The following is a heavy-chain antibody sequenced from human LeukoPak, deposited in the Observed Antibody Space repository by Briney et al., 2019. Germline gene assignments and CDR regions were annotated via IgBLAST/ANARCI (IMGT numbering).Heavy chain of an antibody. D-gene: IGHD3-3*01. CDR1: GYSISSGYY. V-gene: IGHV4-38-2*01. J-gene: IGHJ2*01. CDR2: IYHSGST. CDR3: ARITIFGVVVWYFDL. Sequence: SETLSLTCAVSGYSISSGYYWGWIRQPPGKGLEWIGSIYHSGSTYYNPSLKSRVTISVDTSKNQFSLKLSSVTAADTAVYYCARITIFGVVVWYFDLWGRGTLVTVSS.